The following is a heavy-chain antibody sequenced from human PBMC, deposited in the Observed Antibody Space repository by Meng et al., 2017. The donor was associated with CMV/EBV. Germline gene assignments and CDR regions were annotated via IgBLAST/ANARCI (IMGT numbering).Heavy chain of an antibody. D-gene: IGHD3-3*01. CDR2: ISYDGSNK. CDR1: GFTFSSYA. J-gene: IGHJ6*02. V-gene: IGHV3-30-3*01. CDR3: ARDGSDFWSGYFSPYYYYGIDV. Sequence: GESLKISCAASGFTFSSYAMHWVRQAPGKGLEWVAVISYDGSNKYYADSVKGRFTISRDNSKNTLYLQMNSLRAEDTAVYYCARDGSDFWSGYFSPYYYYGIDVWGQGTTVTVSS.